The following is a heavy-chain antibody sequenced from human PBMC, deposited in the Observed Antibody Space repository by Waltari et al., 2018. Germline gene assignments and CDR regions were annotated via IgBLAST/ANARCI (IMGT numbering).Heavy chain of an antibody. CDR1: GFRFSNYW. V-gene: IGHV3-74*03. D-gene: IGHD3-10*01. CDR3: VRLAQRTYRSPVPGRHYYYGMDV. Sequence: EEQLLESGGGLVQPGDSLRLSCAASGFRFSNYWMNWVRQAPGKGLVWVARISNDESSLTYADSVKGRFTISRDNAKNTRYLQMKRLRAEDTAVYYCVRLAQRTYRSPVPGRHYYYGMDVWGQGTTVTVSS. J-gene: IGHJ6*02. CDR2: ISNDESSL.